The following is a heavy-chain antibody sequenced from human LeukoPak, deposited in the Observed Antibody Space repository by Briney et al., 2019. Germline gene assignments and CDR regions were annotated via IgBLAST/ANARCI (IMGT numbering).Heavy chain of an antibody. D-gene: IGHD6-6*01. Sequence: SETLSLTCTVSGGSISSSSYYWGWIRQPAGKGLEWIGRIYISGSTNYNPSLKSRVTISLDTSKDQVSLKLNSVTAADTAVYYCARGSAFDYWGQGTLVTVSS. CDR2: IYISGST. J-gene: IGHJ4*02. CDR3: ARGSAFDY. V-gene: IGHV4-61*02. CDR1: GGSISSSSYY.